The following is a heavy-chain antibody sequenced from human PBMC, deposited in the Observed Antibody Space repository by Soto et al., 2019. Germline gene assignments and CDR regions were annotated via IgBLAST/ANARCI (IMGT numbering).Heavy chain of an antibody. CDR2: IYYSGST. V-gene: IGHV4-39*01. D-gene: IGHD3-22*01. CDR1: GGSISSSSYY. Sequence: SETLSLTCTVSGGSISSSSYYWGWIRQPPGKGLEWIGSIYYSGSTYYNPSLKSRVTISVDTSKNQFSLKLSSVTAADTAVYYCARGNYYDSSGYYQHYYGMDVWGQGTTVNVSS. CDR3: ARGNYYDSSGYYQHYYGMDV. J-gene: IGHJ6*01.